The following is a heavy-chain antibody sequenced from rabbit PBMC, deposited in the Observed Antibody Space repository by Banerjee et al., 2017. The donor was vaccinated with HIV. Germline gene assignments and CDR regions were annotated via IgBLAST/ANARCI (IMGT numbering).Heavy chain of an antibody. D-gene: IGHD1-1*01. J-gene: IGHJ6*01. CDR2: IYGGDGNT. Sequence: QSLEESGGDLVKPEGSLTLTCTVSGFSFSSGYDMCWVRQAPGKGLEWIACIYGGDGNTHYASWVNGRFTISKTSSTTMDLKMTSLTAADTATCFCARGRANSGGYNGYGMDLWGPGTLVTVS. CDR1: GFSFSSGYD. CDR3: ARGRANSGGYNGYGMDL. V-gene: IGHV1S40*01.